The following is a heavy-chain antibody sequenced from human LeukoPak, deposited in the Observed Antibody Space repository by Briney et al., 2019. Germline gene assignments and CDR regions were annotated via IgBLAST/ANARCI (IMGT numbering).Heavy chain of an antibody. V-gene: IGHV3-30*03. Sequence: GGSLRLSCAASGFTFSSYGMDWVRQAPGKGLEWVAVISYDGSNKYYADSVKGRFTISRDNSKNTLYLQMNSLRAEDTAVYYCATELGFGGQGTLVTVSS. CDR3: ATELGF. CDR1: GFTFSSYG. CDR2: ISYDGSNK. D-gene: IGHD1-14*01. J-gene: IGHJ4*02.